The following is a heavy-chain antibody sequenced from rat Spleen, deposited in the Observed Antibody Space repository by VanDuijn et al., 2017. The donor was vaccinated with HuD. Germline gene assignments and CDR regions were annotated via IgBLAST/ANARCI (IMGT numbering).Heavy chain of an antibody. CDR2: ISPSGGGT. CDR1: GFTFTDYD. CDR3: VRQDTSGYSNWFTY. Sequence: EVQLVESDGGLVQPGRSLKLSCAASGFTFTDYDMAWVRQAPTKGLEWVASISPSGGGTYYRDSVKGRFTVSRDNAKNTLHLQMDSLRSEDTATYYCVRQDTSGYSNWFTYWGQGTLVTVSS. D-gene: IGHD4-3*01. V-gene: IGHV5S13*01. J-gene: IGHJ3*01.